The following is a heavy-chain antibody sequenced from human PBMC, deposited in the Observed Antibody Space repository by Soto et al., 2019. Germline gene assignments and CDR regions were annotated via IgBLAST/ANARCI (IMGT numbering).Heavy chain of an antibody. J-gene: IGHJ4*02. CDR2: LSNTGRRT. Sequence: EVQVLASGGGLVQPGGSLRLSCVVSVFPFGANAMSWVRQAPGKGLEWVSGLSNTGRRTSYADSVKGRFNISRDNSENPVYLQMNSLRVEDTAVYYCATEMGATQGPFDNWGQGTLVTVSS. D-gene: IGHD1-26*01. V-gene: IGHV3-23*01. CDR1: VFPFGANA. CDR3: ATEMGATQGPFDN.